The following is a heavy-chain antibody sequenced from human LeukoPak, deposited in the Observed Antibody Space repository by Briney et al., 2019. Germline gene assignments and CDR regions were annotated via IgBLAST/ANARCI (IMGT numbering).Heavy chain of an antibody. CDR2: IYYSGST. J-gene: IGHJ4*02. Sequence: PSETLSLTCTVAGGSISSGSYYWSWIRQPAGEGLEWIGYIYYSGSTNYNPSLKSRVTISVDTSKNQFSLKLSSVTAADTAVYYCARDGRPVTTFEVDYFDYWGQGTLVTVSS. CDR3: ARDGRPVTTFEVDYFDY. V-gene: IGHV4-61*10. D-gene: IGHD4-17*01. CDR1: GGSISSGSYY.